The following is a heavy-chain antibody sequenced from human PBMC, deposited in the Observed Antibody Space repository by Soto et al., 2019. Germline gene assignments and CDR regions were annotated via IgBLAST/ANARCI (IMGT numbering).Heavy chain of an antibody. CDR2: INHSGST. CDR3: ARGPATGDAFDI. CDR1: GGSFSGYY. Sequence: QVQLQLWGAGLLKPSETLSLTCAVYGGSFSGYYWSWIRQPPGKGLEWIGEINHSGSTNYNPSLKSRVTISVDTSKNQFSLKLSSVTAADTAVYYCARGPATGDAFDIWGQGTMVTVSS. V-gene: IGHV4-34*01. J-gene: IGHJ3*02.